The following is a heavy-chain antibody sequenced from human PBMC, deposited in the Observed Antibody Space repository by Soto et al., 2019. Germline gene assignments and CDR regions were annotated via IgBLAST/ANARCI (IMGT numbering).Heavy chain of an antibody. CDR1: GFSLTSTGVG. D-gene: IGHD2-8*02. V-gene: IGHV2-5*01. CDR3: EHRPGGSGGRYYFDY. Sequence: GSPPTLVTPTQTVTLTCSFSGFSLTSTGVGGGWFRQHPGKALEWLGITYWNDDERYRSSLRSRLTITKDTSKNQVVLTMTNMDPEDTATYYCEHRPGGSGGRYYFDYWGQGTLVTVYS. CDR2: TYWNDDE. J-gene: IGHJ4*02.